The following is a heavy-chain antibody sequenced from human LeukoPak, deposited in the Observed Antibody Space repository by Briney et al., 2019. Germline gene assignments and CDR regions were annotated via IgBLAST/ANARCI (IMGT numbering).Heavy chain of an antibody. CDR3: AKDARIVAGYCSSTSCWSAPDY. CDR2: ISWDGGST. CDR1: GFTFDDYT. J-gene: IGHJ4*02. V-gene: IGHV3-43*01. Sequence: PGGSLRLSCAASGFTFDDYTMHWVRQAPGKGLEWVSLISWDGGSTYYADSVKGRFTISRDNSKNSLYLQMNSLRTEDTALYYCAKDARIVAGYCSSTSCWSAPDYWGQGTLVTVSS. D-gene: IGHD2-2*01.